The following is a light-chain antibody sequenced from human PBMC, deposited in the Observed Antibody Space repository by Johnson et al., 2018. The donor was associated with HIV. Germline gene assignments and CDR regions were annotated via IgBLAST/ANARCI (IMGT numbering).Light chain of an antibody. Sequence: QSILTQPPSVSAAPGQTVNISCSGNVSNIESYFVSWYQQLPGAAPTLPIYEDNKRPSGIPDRFSGSKSGATATLGITGLQTGDEADYYCGIWDASLSPLYVFGTGTTITVL. V-gene: IGLV1-51*02. CDR1: VSNIESYF. CDR3: GIWDASLSPLYV. J-gene: IGLJ1*01. CDR2: EDN.